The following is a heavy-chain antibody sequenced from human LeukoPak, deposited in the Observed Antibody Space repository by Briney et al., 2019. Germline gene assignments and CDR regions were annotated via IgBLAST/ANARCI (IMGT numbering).Heavy chain of an antibody. Sequence: PSQTLSLTCTVSGGSISSGDYYWSWIRQPPGKGLEWIGYIYYSGSTYYNPSLKSRVTISVDTSKNQFSLKLSSVTAADTAVYYCARVVPAAMEIDYWGQGTLVTVS. CDR3: ARVVPAAMEIDY. D-gene: IGHD2-2*01. J-gene: IGHJ4*02. V-gene: IGHV4-30-4*01. CDR2: IYYSGST. CDR1: GGSISSGDYY.